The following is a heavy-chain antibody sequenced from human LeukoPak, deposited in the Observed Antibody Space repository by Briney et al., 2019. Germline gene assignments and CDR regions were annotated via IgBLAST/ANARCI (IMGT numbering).Heavy chain of an antibody. Sequence: SETLSLTCAVYGRSFSGYYWSWIRQPPGKGLDWIGEIIHSGGTNYNPSLKSRVTISVDTSKNQFSLNLNSINAADTAVYYCARGLGGSYYFDHWGQGTLVTVSS. CDR2: IIHSGGT. D-gene: IGHD1-26*01. CDR3: ARGLGGSYYFDH. V-gene: IGHV4-34*01. J-gene: IGHJ4*02. CDR1: GRSFSGYY.